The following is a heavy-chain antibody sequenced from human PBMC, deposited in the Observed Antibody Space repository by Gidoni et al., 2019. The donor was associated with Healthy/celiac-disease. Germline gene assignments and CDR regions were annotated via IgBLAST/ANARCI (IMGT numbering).Heavy chain of an antibody. CDR1: GFTFSSYA. Sequence: QVQLVESGGGVVQPGRSLRLSCAASGFTFSSYAMHWVRQAPGKGLEWVAVISYDGSNKYYADSVKGRFTISRDNSKNTLYLQMNSLRAEDTAVYYCARDSDEGAPKKKYFQHWGQGTLVTVSS. V-gene: IGHV3-30-3*01. CDR3: ARDSDEGAPKKKYFQH. D-gene: IGHD1-26*01. J-gene: IGHJ1*01. CDR2: ISYDGSNK.